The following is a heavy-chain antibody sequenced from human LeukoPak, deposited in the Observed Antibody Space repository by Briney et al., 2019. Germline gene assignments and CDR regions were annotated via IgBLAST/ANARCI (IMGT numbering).Heavy chain of an antibody. CDR1: GYTFTDYY. J-gene: IGHJ5*02. CDR2: IVPHSGGT. D-gene: IGHD2-21*01. Sequence: EASVKVSCKASGYTFTDYYIHWVRQAPGQGLEWMGWIVPHSGGTNYAQNYQGRITMTRDTSISTAYMELSSLRSDDTAVYYCARNAYCVCTNCSAWFDPWGQGTLVTVSS. V-gene: IGHV1-2*02. CDR3: ARNAYCVCTNCSAWFDP.